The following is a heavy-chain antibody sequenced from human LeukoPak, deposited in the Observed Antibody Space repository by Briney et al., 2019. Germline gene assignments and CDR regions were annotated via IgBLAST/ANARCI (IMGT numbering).Heavy chain of an antibody. Sequence: PGGSLRLSCAASGFTFSSYAMNWVRQAPGKGLEWVSTFSGSGDTTYYADSVKGRFAISTDNSKNTLYLQMDSLRAEDTAVYYCAKSYSSGWFVLYFDIWGQGTLVTVSS. V-gene: IGHV3-23*01. CDR2: FSGSGDTT. CDR3: AKSYSSGWFVLYFDI. CDR1: GFTFSSYA. J-gene: IGHJ4*02. D-gene: IGHD6-19*01.